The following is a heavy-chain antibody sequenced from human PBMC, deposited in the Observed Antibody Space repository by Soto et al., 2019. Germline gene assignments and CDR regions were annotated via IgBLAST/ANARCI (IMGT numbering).Heavy chain of an antibody. J-gene: IGHJ4*02. Sequence: EVQLVESGGDLVQPGGSLKLSCAASGFIFSGTTIHWVRQASGEGLEWVGRIRGRADNYATGYAASVKGRFNISRDDSKKTAYLQMNSLTTEDTDVYFCTRAPDGKNADYWGQGTLVTVSS. CDR3: TRAPDGKNADY. CDR1: GFIFSGTT. V-gene: IGHV3-73*02. CDR2: IRGRADNYAT. D-gene: IGHD6-13*01.